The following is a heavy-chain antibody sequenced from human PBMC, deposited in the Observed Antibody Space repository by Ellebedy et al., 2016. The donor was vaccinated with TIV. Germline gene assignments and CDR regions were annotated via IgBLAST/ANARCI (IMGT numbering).Heavy chain of an antibody. Sequence: PGGSLRLSCAASGFTFSSYGMHWVRQAPGKGLEWVAVISYDGSNKYYADSVKGRFTISRDNSKNTLYLQMNSLRAEDTAVYYCASSVRAYSSGPTLFDYWGQGTLVTVSS. J-gene: IGHJ4*02. D-gene: IGHD6-19*01. CDR3: ASSVRAYSSGPTLFDY. CDR1: GFTFSSYG. V-gene: IGHV3-30*03. CDR2: ISYDGSNK.